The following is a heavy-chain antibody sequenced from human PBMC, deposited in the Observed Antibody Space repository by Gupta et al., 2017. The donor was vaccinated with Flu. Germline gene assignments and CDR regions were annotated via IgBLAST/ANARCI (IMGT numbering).Heavy chain of an antibody. Sequence: QLVESGGGWVQPGGSLRLSCVASGFSFSSYSMNWVRQAPGKGPEWISHLSSGGTTAYYADSVKGRFTISRDNAKNSVFLQMDSLRDEDAAVYYCARGTKDFLYPLPGLDLWGQGTTVTVSS. CDR1: GFSFSSYS. J-gene: IGHJ6*02. CDR2: LSSGGTTA. D-gene: IGHD3-10*01. CDR3: ARGTKDFLYPLPGLDL. V-gene: IGHV3-48*02.